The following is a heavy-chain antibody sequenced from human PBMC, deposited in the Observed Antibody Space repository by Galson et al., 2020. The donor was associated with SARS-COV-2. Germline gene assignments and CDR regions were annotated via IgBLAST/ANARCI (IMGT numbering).Heavy chain of an antibody. CDR3: ARESVSGLFGP. Sequence: SETLSLTCTVSGGSISSYYWSWIRQPPGKRLERLGYSYYSGSTNYNPSLKSRVTISVDTSKSQFSLRLTSVTAADTAVYYCARESVSGLFGPWGQGTLVIVSS. CDR2: SYYSGST. CDR1: GGSISSYY. J-gene: IGHJ4*02. V-gene: IGHV4-59*01. D-gene: IGHD5-12*01.